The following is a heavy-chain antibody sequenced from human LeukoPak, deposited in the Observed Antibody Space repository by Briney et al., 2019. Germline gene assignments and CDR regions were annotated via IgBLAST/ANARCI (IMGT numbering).Heavy chain of an antibody. Sequence: ASVKVSCKASGYTFTSYYMHWVRQAPGQGLEWMGIINPSGGSTSYAQKFQGRVTITADESTSTAYMELSSLRSEDTAVYYCAREDQPGIAAAGPSPNYFDYWGQGTLVTVSS. J-gene: IGHJ4*02. CDR1: GYTFTSYY. CDR3: AREDQPGIAAAGPSPNYFDY. D-gene: IGHD6-13*01. CDR2: INPSGGST. V-gene: IGHV1-46*01.